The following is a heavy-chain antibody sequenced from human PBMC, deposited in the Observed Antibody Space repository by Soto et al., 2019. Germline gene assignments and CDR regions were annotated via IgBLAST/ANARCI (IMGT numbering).Heavy chain of an antibody. CDR1: GFKFGSYS. V-gene: IGHV3-48*01. CDR2: ISSSSSAI. D-gene: IGHD5-18*01. J-gene: IGHJ4*02. Sequence: EVQLVESGGGLVQPGGSLKLSCAASGFKFGSYSMNWVRQASGKGLEWVSYISSSSSAIYYADSVKGQFTISRDNAKNSLYLQMNSLRAEDTAVYFCARNTPSLGTDYWGQGTLVTVSS. CDR3: ARNTPSLGTDY.